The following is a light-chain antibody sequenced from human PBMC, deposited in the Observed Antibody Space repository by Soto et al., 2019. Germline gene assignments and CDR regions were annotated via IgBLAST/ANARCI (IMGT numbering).Light chain of an antibody. V-gene: IGKV3-20*01. CDR1: QSLDNNY. CDR2: GTS. CDR3: QHFRSFPIT. J-gene: IGKJ5*01. Sequence: EIVLTQSPGTLSLSPGERATLSCRTSQSLDNNYLAWYQQKPGQAPRLLIYGTSNRATGIPARFSGSGSGTEFTLTISSLQSEDFATYYCQHFRSFPITFGQGTRLEI.